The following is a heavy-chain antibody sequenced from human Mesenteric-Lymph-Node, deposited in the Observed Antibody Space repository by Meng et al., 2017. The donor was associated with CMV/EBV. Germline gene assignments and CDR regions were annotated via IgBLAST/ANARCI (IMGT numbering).Heavy chain of an antibody. CDR2: ITAYNGNT. CDR1: GYTFSSYG. Sequence: ASVKVSCKAYGYTFSSYGISWVRQAPGQGLEWMGWITAYNGNTNYAQKLQGRVSMTIDTSTSTAYMELRSLRSDDTAVYYCARDHPLPYGSSINCSPGDSWGQGTLVTVSS. D-gene: IGHD2-2*01. V-gene: IGHV1-18*01. CDR3: ARDHPLPYGSSINCSPGDS. J-gene: IGHJ4*02.